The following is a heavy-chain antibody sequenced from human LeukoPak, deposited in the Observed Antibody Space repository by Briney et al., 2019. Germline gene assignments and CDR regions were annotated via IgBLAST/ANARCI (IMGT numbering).Heavy chain of an antibody. CDR2: ISGSGGST. D-gene: IGHD3-16*02. Sequence: PGGSLRPSCAASGFTFSSYAMSWVRQAPGKGLEWVSAISGSGGSTYYADSVKGRFTISRDNSKNTLYLQMNSLRAEDTAVYYCAKDRTRGTTGGVIVTLDYWGQGTLVTVSS. CDR1: GFTFSSYA. CDR3: AKDRTRGTTGGVIVTLDY. V-gene: IGHV3-23*01. J-gene: IGHJ4*02.